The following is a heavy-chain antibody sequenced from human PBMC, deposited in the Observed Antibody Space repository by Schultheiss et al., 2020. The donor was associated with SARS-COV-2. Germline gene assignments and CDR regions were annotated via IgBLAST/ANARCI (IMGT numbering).Heavy chain of an antibody. J-gene: IGHJ6*02. CDR1: GSSISGYF. D-gene: IGHD4-11*01. CDR2: IYYTGIT. CDR3: ARHLPVGNYATYYYGMDV. Sequence: SETLSLTCTVSGSSISGYFWTWIRQPPGKGLEQMGNIYYTGITKYSPSLKSRITISVDTSKKQFSLKLSSVTAADTAVYYCARHLPVGNYATYYYGMDVWGQGTTVTVSS. V-gene: IGHV4-59*08.